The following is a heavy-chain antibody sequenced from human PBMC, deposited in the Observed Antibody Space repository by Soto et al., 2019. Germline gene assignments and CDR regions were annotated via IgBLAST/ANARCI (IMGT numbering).Heavy chain of an antibody. D-gene: IGHD4-17*01. CDR1: GGSISSYY. CDR3: ARNDYEAGRVGNWFDP. V-gene: IGHV4-4*07. Sequence: VTLSLTCTVSGGSISSYYWSWIRQPAGKGLEWIGRIYTSGSTNYNPSLKSRVTMSVDTSKNQFSLKLSSVTAADTAVYYCARNDYEAGRVGNWFDPWGQGTLVTVSS. J-gene: IGHJ5*02. CDR2: IYTSGST.